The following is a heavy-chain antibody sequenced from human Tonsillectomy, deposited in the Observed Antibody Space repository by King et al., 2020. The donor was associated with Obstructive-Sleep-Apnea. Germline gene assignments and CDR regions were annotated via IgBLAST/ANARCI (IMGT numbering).Heavy chain of an antibody. CDR1: GFSLSTSGVG. CDR3: AHRRGYSYYYGMDV. D-gene: IGHD5-18*01. V-gene: IGHV2-5*02. J-gene: IGHJ6*02. Sequence: TLKESGPTLVKPTQTLTLTCTFSGFSLSTSGVGVGWTRQPPGKALEWLALIYWDDDKRYSPSLKNRLTITKDTSKNQVVLTMTNMDPVDTATYYCAHRRGYSYYYGMDVWGQGTTVTVSS. CDR2: IYWDDDK.